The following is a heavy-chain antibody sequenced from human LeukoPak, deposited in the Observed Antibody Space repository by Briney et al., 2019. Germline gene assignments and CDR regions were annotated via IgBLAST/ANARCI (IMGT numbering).Heavy chain of an antibody. J-gene: IGHJ4*02. CDR1: SGSITSTSYC. D-gene: IGHD6-13*01. CDR2: IIYSGNT. Sequence: PSETLSLTCTVSSGSITSTSYCWGWIRQPPGKGLEWIGGIIYSGNTCYNPSLKSRVSISVDTTKNQFSLKLTSVTAADTAVYFCARHFHGSGYVVDFWGQGTLVTVSS. CDR3: ARHFHGSGYVVDF. V-gene: IGHV4-39*01.